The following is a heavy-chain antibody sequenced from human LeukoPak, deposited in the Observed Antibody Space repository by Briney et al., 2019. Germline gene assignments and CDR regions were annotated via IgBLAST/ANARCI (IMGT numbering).Heavy chain of an antibody. V-gene: IGHV1-8*01. CDR1: GYTFITYD. D-gene: IGHD2-8*01. Sequence: ASVKVSCKASGYTFITYDIIWVRQAAGQGLEWVVWLNPQSGHTGYTESFQGRVTMTMDSSISTAYMELRSLRFEDTAVYYCARGPWFRSLVGYCANGVCYPGYWGQGTLVTVSS. CDR2: LNPQSGHT. J-gene: IGHJ4*02. CDR3: ARGPWFRSLVGYCANGVCYPGY.